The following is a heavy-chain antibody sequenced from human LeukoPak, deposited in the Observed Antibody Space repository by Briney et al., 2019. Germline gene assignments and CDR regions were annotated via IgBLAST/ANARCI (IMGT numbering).Heavy chain of an antibody. V-gene: IGHV4-34*01. J-gene: IGHJ6*03. Sequence: SETLSLTCAVCGGSFSGYYWSWLRQPPGKGLEWIGEINHSGSTNYNPSLKSRVTISVDTSKNQFSLKLSSVTAADTAVYYFARLSRIVVVPAAMRSVDYYYMDVWGKGTTVTVSS. CDR3: ARLSRIVVVPAAMRSVDYYYMDV. CDR2: INHSGST. CDR1: GGSFSGYY. D-gene: IGHD2-2*01.